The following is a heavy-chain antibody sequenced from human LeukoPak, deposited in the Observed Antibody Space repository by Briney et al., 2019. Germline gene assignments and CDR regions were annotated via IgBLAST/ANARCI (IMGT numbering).Heavy chain of an antibody. J-gene: IGHJ4*02. V-gene: IGHV4-4*07. CDR3: ARFNPYYYDSSGYPNFDY. D-gene: IGHD3-22*01. CDR1: GGYISSNY. Sequence: SETLSLTCTVSGGYISSNYWSWIRQPAGKGLEWIGRLYSSGDTNYNPSLKSRVTMSVDTSKNQFSLKLSSVTAADTAVYYCARFNPYYYDSSGYPNFDYWGQGTLVTVSS. CDR2: LYSSGDT.